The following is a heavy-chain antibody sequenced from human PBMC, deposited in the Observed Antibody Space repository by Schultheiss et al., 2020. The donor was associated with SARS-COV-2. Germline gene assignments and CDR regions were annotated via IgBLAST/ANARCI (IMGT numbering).Heavy chain of an antibody. CDR2: INPSGGST. Sequence: ASVKVSCKASGGTFTSYFLHWVRQAPGQGLEWMGIINPSGGSTNYAQKFQGRVTMTRDTSTNTVYMELSSLRSEDTAVYFCARALRGAIYFDYWGQGTLVTVSS. CDR3: ARALRGAIYFDY. CDR1: GGTFTSYF. V-gene: IGHV1-46*01. D-gene: IGHD3-10*01. J-gene: IGHJ4*02.